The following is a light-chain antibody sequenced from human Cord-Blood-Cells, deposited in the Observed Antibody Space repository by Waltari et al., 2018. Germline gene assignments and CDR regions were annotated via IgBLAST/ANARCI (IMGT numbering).Light chain of an antibody. CDR2: AAS. CDR1: QSISSY. V-gene: IGKV1-39*01. Sequence: DIQMTQSPFSLSASVGYRVTISCRESQSISSYLNRYQHKPRNAPKLLIYAASSLQSGVPSRFSGDASETDFTLTISTLPPEYFPTYSCQQSKITPYTFGEGSKLE. J-gene: IGKJ2*01. CDR3: QQSKITPYT.